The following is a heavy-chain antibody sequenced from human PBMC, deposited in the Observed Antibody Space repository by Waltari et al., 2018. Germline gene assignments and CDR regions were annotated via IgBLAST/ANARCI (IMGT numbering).Heavy chain of an antibody. Sequence: QLQLQESGPGLVKPSETLSLTCTVSGGSISTIGYYWAWVRQPPGKGLEWIGTIYHSGTTYYNPSLESRVTISVDTSRNQFSLKLRSVTAADTAVYYCARHGGYFSNFDYWGHGTLVTVSS. J-gene: IGHJ4*01. V-gene: IGHV4-39*01. CDR3: ARHGGYFSNFDY. CDR1: GGSISTIGYY. CDR2: IYHSGTT. D-gene: IGHD2-21*01.